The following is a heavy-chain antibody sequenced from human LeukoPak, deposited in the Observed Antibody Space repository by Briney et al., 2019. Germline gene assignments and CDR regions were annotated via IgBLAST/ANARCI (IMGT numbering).Heavy chain of an antibody. D-gene: IGHD2-2*01. J-gene: IGHJ5*02. V-gene: IGHV3-48*01. Sequence: PGGSLSLPCVASGFTFSTYGMNGVRQAPGKGLEWVSYISRSITTIYYADSVKGRFTISRDNAENSLYLQMNGLRAEDTAVYYCARDDCSTSSCQKHQNWFDPWGQGTLVTVSS. CDR1: GFTFSTYG. CDR2: ISRSITTI. CDR3: ARDDCSTSSCQKHQNWFDP.